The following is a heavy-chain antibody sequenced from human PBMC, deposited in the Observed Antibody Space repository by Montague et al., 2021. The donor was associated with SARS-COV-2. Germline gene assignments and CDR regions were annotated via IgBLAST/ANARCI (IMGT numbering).Heavy chain of an antibody. J-gene: IGHJ4*02. Sequence: SLSLSCAASGFTFDDYGMSWVRQAPGKGLEWVAVISYDGSNKYYADSVKGRFTISRDNSKNTLYLQMNSLRAEDTAVYYCAREDPVDTLDYWGQGTLVTVSS. D-gene: IGHD5-18*01. CDR1: GFTFDDYG. V-gene: IGHV3-30*03. CDR3: AREDPVDTLDY. CDR2: ISYDGSNK.